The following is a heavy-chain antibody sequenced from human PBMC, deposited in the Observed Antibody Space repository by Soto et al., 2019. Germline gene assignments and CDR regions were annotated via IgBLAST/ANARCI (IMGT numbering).Heavy chain of an antibody. V-gene: IGHV4-30-4*01. J-gene: IGHJ4*02. CDR1: GGSISSGDYY. Sequence: SETLSLTCTVSGGSISSGDYYWSWIRQPPGKGLEWIGYIYYSGSTYYNPSLKSRVTISVDTSKNQFSLKLSSVTAADTAVYYCARIRFGYDSSGYDYWGEATRVAV. CDR3: ARIRFGYDSSGYDY. D-gene: IGHD3-22*01. CDR2: IYYSGST.